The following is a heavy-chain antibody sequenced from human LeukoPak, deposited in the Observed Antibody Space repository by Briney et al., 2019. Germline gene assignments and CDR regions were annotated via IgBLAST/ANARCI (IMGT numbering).Heavy chain of an antibody. CDR3: ATVDTAMVIPFDY. D-gene: IGHD5-18*01. CDR2: ISSSSSYI. J-gene: IGHJ4*02. V-gene: IGHV3-21*01. CDR1: GFTFSSYS. Sequence: GGSLRLSCAASGFTFSSYSMNWVRQAPGKGLEWVSSISSSSSYIYYADSVKGRFTISRDNAKNSLYLQMNSLRAEDTAVYYCATVDTAMVIPFDYWGQRTLVTAS.